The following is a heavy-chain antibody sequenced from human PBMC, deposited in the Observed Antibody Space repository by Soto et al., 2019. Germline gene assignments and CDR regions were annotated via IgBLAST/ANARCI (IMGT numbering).Heavy chain of an antibody. Sequence: PSETLSLTCTVSGGSISSGGYYWSWIRQHPGKGLEWIGYIYYSGSTYYNPSLKSRVTISVDTSKNQFSLKLSSVTAADTAVYYCARSVRGGYEIPTLLQPLDYWGQGTLVTVSS. CDR2: IYYSGST. CDR3: ARSVRGGYEIPTLLQPLDY. D-gene: IGHD5-12*01. V-gene: IGHV4-31*03. J-gene: IGHJ4*02. CDR1: GGSISSGGYY.